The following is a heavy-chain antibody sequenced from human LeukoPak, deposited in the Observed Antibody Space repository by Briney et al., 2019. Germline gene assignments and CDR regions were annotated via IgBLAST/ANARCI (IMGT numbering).Heavy chain of an antibody. D-gene: IGHD6-13*01. CDR3: ARARNTPPVIAAVVPPYLDY. J-gene: IGHJ4*02. Sequence: SETLSLTCAVSGGSFSGYYWSWIRRPPGKGLEWIGEINHSGSTNYNPSLKSRGTISVDTSKHQFSLKLSSVTAADTAVYYCARARNTPPVIAAVVPPYLDYRGQGTLVTVCS. CDR2: INHSGST. V-gene: IGHV4-34*01. CDR1: GGSFSGYY.